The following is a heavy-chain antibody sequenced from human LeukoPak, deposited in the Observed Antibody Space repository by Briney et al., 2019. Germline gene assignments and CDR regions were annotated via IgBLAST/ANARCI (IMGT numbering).Heavy chain of an antibody. CDR3: ARSKYSSSWSTPYYMDV. Sequence: ASAKVSCKASGYTFTGYYMHWVRQAPGQGLEWMGWINPNSGGTNYAQKFQGRVTMTRDTSISTAYMELSRLRSDNTAVYYCARSKYSSSWSTPYYMDVWGKGTTVTVSS. J-gene: IGHJ6*03. CDR1: GYTFTGYY. CDR2: INPNSGGT. V-gene: IGHV1-2*02. D-gene: IGHD6-13*01.